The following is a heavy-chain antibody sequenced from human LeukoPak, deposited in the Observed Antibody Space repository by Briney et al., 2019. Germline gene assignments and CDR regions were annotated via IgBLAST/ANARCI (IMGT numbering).Heavy chain of an antibody. Sequence: PGGSLRLSCAASGFTFSSFGMHWVRQAPGKGLEWVALISSDGINKYYADSVKGRFTIARDNSKNTLYLQMDSLRTEDTAVYYCISMVRGVMNGYFNYWGQGTLVTVSS. D-gene: IGHD3-10*01. CDR2: ISSDGINK. CDR3: ISMVRGVMNGYFNY. V-gene: IGHV3-30*19. J-gene: IGHJ4*02. CDR1: GFTFSSFG.